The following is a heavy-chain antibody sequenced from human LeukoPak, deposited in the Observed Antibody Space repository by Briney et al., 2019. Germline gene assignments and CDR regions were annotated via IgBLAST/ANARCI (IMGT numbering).Heavy chain of an antibody. CDR1: GFTFSSYW. CDR3: ARVVDTHFDY. CDR2: IKSDGRTT. Sequence: GGSLRLSCAASGFTFSSYWMHWVRQAPGKGLVWVSRIKSDGRTTTYADSVKGRFTISRDNAKNTLYLQTNSLRAEDTAVYYCARVVDTHFDYWGQGTLVTVSS. V-gene: IGHV3-74*01. J-gene: IGHJ4*02. D-gene: IGHD5-18*01.